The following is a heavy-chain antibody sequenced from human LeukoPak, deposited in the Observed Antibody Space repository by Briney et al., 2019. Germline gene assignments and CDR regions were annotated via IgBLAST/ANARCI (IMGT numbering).Heavy chain of an antibody. J-gene: IGHJ4*02. CDR2: IYYSGST. V-gene: IGHV4-39*01. D-gene: IGHD6-19*01. CDR1: GGSISSSGNY. Sequence: SETLSLTCSVSGGSISSSGNYWVWIRQPPGKGLEWIGSIYYSGSTYYNPSLKSRVTISVDTSKNQFSLKLSSVTAADPAVYYCARHGGAVAGSAYYWGQGILVTVSS. CDR3: ARHGGAVAGSAYY.